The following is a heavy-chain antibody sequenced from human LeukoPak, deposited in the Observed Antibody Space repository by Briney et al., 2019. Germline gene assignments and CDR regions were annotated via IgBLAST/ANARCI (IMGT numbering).Heavy chain of an antibody. CDR1: GGSISSSY. D-gene: IGHD5-18*01. CDR2: TYTSGST. Sequence: PSETLSLTCTVSGGSISSSYWSWIRQPAGKGLEWIGRTYTSGSTNYNPSLKSRVTMSAATSKNQFSLNLSSLTAADTAVYYCARGNEYTYGNFFDYWGQGILVTVSS. CDR3: ARGNEYTYGNFFDY. V-gene: IGHV4-4*07. J-gene: IGHJ4*02.